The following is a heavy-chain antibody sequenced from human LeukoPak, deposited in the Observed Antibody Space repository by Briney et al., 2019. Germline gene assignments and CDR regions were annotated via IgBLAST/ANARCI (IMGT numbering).Heavy chain of an antibody. D-gene: IGHD3-22*01. CDR3: ASDALYYDSSGYHDAFDI. J-gene: IGHJ3*02. CDR1: SGSISSSNYY. V-gene: IGHV4-39*07. CDR2: IYSSGST. Sequence: SETLSLTCSVSSGSISSSNYYWGWIRQPPGKGLEWIASIYSSGSTYYNPSLKSRVTISVDTSKNQFSLKLSSVTAADTAVYYCASDALYYDSSGYHDAFDIWGQGQWSPSLQ.